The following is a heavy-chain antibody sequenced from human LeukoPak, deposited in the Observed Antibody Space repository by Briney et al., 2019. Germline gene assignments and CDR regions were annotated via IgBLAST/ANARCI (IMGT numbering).Heavy chain of an antibody. J-gene: IGHJ4*02. V-gene: IGHV1-3*03. Sequence: ASVKVSCKASGYTFTSYAMHWVRQAPGQRLEWMGWINAGNGNTKYSQEFQGRVTITRDTSASTAYMELSSLRSEDMAVYYCARVIRVGGYEYFDYWGQGTLVTVSS. D-gene: IGHD5-12*01. CDR2: INAGNGNT. CDR1: GYTFTSYA. CDR3: ARVIRVGGYEYFDY.